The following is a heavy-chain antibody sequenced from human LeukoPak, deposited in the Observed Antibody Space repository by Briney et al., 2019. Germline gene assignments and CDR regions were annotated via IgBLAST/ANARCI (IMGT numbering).Heavy chain of an antibody. D-gene: IGHD5-12*01. CDR3: ARGDIVATILDY. CDR2: IWYDGSNT. J-gene: IGHJ4*02. V-gene: IGHV3-33*01. Sequence: PGGCLRLSCAASGFTFSSYGMHWVRQAPGKGLEWVAVIWYDGSNTYYADSVKGRFTISRDNSKNTLYLQMNSLRAEDTAVYYCARGDIVATILDYWGQGNLGT. CDR1: GFTFSSYG.